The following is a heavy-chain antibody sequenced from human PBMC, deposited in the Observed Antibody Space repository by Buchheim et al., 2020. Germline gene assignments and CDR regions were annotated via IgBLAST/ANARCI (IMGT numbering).Heavy chain of an antibody. CDR3: ARGGYYGSGSYSLYWFFDL. D-gene: IGHD3-10*01. Sequence: VFLVESGGHLVQPGGSLRLSCAASGFTFSSYGMHWVRQAPGKGLEWVAVIWYDGSNKYYADSVKGRFTMSRDNSKNTLYLQMNSLGAEDTAVYYCARGGYYGSGSYSLYWFFDLWGRGTL. J-gene: IGHJ2*01. CDR2: IWYDGSNK. V-gene: IGHV3-33*01. CDR1: GFTFSSYG.